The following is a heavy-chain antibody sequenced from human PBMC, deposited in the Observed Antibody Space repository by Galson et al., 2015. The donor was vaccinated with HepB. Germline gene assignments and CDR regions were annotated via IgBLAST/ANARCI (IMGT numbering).Heavy chain of an antibody. D-gene: IGHD2-21*02. J-gene: IGHJ3*02. V-gene: IGHV1-8*01. CDR2: MNPNSGNT. CDR1: GSTFTSYA. Sequence: SVTVSCKASGSTFTSYAINWVRQATGQGLEWMGWMNPNSGNTGYAQKFQGRVTMTRNTSISTAYMELSSLRSEDTAVYYCARDCGGDCFAFDIWGQGTMVTVPS. CDR3: ARDCGGDCFAFDI.